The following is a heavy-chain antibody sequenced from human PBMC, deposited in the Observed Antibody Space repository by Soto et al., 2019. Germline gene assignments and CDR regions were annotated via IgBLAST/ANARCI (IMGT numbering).Heavy chain of an antibody. V-gene: IGHV3-23*01. CDR1: GFTFSSFA. CDR3: AVMRVSHSRDSANMDV. J-gene: IGHJ6*02. CDR2: ISASGGST. D-gene: IGHD3-3*01. Sequence: GSLTLSCAASGFTFSSFAMSWVRQAPGKGLQWVSAISASGGSTYYADSVKGRFTISRDNSKNTLYLLMNSLRAADTAVYFCAVMRVSHSRDSANMDVWGQGTTVTVSS.